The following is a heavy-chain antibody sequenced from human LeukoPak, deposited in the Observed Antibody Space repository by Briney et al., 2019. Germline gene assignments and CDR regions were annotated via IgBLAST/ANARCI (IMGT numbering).Heavy chain of an antibody. V-gene: IGHV4-59*01. CDR3: ARSDGYFLTLYYFDY. Sequence: SETLSLTCTVSGGSISSYYWSWIRPPPGKGLEWIGYIYYSGSTNYNPSLKSRVTISVDTSKNQFSLKLSSVTAADTAVYYCARSDGYFLTLYYFDYWGQGTLVTVSS. D-gene: IGHD1-1*01. J-gene: IGHJ4*02. CDR1: GGSISSYY. CDR2: IYYSGST.